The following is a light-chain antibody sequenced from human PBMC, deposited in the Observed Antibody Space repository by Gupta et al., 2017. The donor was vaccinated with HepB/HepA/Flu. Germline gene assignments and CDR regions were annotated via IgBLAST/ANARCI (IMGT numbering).Light chain of an antibody. J-gene: IGLJ2*01. CDR2: QDS. V-gene: IGLV3-1*01. CDR1: KLGDKY. Sequence: SYELTPPPSVSVSPGQTATITCSGDKLGDKYACWYQQKPGQSPVLVIYQDSKRPSGIPERFSGSNSGNTATLTISGTQAMDEADYYFQAWDSSTVVFGGGTKLTVL. CDR3: QAWDSSTVV.